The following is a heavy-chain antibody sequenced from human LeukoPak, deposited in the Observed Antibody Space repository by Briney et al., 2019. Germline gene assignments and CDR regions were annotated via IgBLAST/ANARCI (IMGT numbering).Heavy chain of an antibody. CDR2: IYYSGST. D-gene: IGHD2-15*01. CDR3: ARGAPGLYCSGGSCYSVLDY. Sequence: SETLSLTCTVSGGSISSYYWSWIRQPPGKGLEWIGYIYYSGSTNYNPSLKSRVTISVDTSKNQFSLKLSSVTAADTAVYYCARGAPGLYCSGGSCYSVLDYWGQGTLVTVSS. V-gene: IGHV4-59*12. J-gene: IGHJ4*02. CDR1: GGSISSYY.